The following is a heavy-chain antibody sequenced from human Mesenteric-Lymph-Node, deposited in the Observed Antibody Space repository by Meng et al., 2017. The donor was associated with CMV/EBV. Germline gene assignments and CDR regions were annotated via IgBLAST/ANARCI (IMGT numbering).Heavy chain of an antibody. Sequence: GSLRLSCTVSGGSIGSYSWTWIRQPPGKGLEWIGYIYHSGFTSYNPSLKSRVTISVDSSKNDFSLKLSSVTAADTAVYYCARGRDGSSWYYFDLWGPGTLVTVSS. V-gene: IGHV4-59*01. CDR2: IYHSGFT. J-gene: IGHJ4*02. D-gene: IGHD6-13*01. CDR1: GGSIGSYS. CDR3: ARGRDGSSWYYFDL.